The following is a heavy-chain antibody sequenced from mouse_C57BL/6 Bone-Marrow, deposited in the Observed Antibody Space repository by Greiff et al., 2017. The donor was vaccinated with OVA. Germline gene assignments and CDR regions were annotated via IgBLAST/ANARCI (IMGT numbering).Heavy chain of an antibody. V-gene: IGHV5-6*01. CDR3: ARHYYGSSYY. D-gene: IGHD1-1*01. CDR2: ISSGGSYT. Sequence: EVQGVESGGDLVKPGGSLKLSCAASGFTFSSSGMSWVRQTPDKRLEWVATISSGGSYTYYPDSVKGRFTISRDNAKNTLYLQMSSLKSEDTAMYYCARHYYGSSYYWGQGTTLTVSS. J-gene: IGHJ2*01. CDR1: GFTFSSSG.